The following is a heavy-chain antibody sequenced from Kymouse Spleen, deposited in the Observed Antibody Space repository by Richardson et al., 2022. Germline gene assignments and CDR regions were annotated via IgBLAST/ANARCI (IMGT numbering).Heavy chain of an antibody. J-gene: IGHJ6*02. D-gene: IGHD6-19*01. CDR2: IWYDGSNK. CDR1: GFTFSSYG. CDR3: AREYGQWLVYYYYYGMDV. V-gene: IGHV3-33*01. Sequence: QVQLVESGGGVVQPGRSLRLSCAASGFTFSSYGMHWVRQAPGKGLEWVAVIWYDGSNKYYADSVKGRFTISRDNSKNTLYLQMNSLRAEDTAVYYCAREYGQWLVYYYYYGMDVWGQGTTVTVSS.